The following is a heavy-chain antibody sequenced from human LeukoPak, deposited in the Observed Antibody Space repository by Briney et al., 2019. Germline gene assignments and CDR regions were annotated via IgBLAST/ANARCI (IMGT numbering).Heavy chain of an antibody. CDR3: AGVTGSYYGMDV. CDR2: IIPIFGIA. D-gene: IGHD1-20*01. V-gene: IGHV1-69*04. Sequence: SAKVSCKASGGTFSSYAISWVRQAPGQGLEWMGRIIPIFGIANYAQKFQGRVTITADKSTSTAYVELSSLRSEDTAVYYCAGVTGSYYGMDVWGQGTTVTVSS. CDR1: GGTFSSYA. J-gene: IGHJ6*02.